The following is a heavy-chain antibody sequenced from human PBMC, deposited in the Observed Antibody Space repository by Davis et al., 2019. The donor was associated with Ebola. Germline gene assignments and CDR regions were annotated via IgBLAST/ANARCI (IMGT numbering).Heavy chain of an antibody. CDR3: AKDYFDY. V-gene: IGHV3-30*18. CDR2: ISYDGSNK. Sequence: GGSLRLSCAASGFTFSSYGMHWVRQAPGKGLEWVAVISYDGSNKYYADSVKGRFTISRDNSKNTLYLKMNSLRAEDTAVYYCAKDYFDYWGQGTLVTVSS. J-gene: IGHJ4*02. CDR1: GFTFSSYG.